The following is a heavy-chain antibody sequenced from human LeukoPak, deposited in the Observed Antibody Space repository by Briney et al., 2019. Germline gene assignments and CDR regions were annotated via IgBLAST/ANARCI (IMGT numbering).Heavy chain of an antibody. CDR3: ARDILHYDILTGSGGMGYMDA. V-gene: IGHV4-38-2*02. D-gene: IGHD3-9*01. Sequence: PSETLSLTCAVSGYSISSGYYWGWIRQPPGKGLEWIGSIYHSGSTYYNPSLKSRVTISVDASKNQFSLKLSSVTAADTAVYYCARDILHYDILTGSGGMGYMDAWGKGTTVTVSS. CDR2: IYHSGST. CDR1: GYSISSGYY. J-gene: IGHJ6*04.